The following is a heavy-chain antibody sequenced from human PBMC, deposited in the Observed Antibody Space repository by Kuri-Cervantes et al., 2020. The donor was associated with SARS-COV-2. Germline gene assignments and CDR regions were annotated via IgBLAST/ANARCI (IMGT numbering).Heavy chain of an antibody. D-gene: IGHD6-13*01. Sequence: SVKVSCKASGGTFSSYAISWVRQAPGQGLEWMGGIIPIFGTANYAQKFQGRITITTDESTSTAYMELGSLRSDDTAVYYCARGGGAAAGAGDYWGQGTLVTVSS. CDR2: IIPIFGTA. CDR3: ARGGGAAAGAGDY. J-gene: IGHJ4*02. V-gene: IGHV1-69*05. CDR1: GGTFSSYA.